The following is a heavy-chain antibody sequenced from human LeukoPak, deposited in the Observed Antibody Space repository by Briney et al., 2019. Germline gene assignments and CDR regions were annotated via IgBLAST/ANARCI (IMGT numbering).Heavy chain of an antibody. CDR3: ARDRYYYDSSGYVFDY. CDR2: IYYTGIT. V-gene: IGHV4-59*01. J-gene: IGHJ4*02. D-gene: IGHD3-22*01. CDR1: GGSISSYY. Sequence: SETLSLTCTVSGGSISSYYWSWIRQPPGKGLQCIGYIYYTGITDYNPSLRGRVAISIDASKNQFSLKLRSVTAADTAVYYCARDRYYYDSSGYVFDYWGQGTLVTVSS.